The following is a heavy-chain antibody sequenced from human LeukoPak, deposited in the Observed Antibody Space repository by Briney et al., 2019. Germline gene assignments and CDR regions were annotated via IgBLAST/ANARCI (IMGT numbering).Heavy chain of an antibody. V-gene: IGHV5-51*01. CDR3: ARLYYGDYSNWFDP. CDR1: GYTFTSYW. D-gene: IGHD4-17*01. CDR2: IYPGDSDT. J-gene: IGHJ5*02. Sequence: GESLNISCQPPGYTFTSYWIAWARQIHGKGLDWLGIIYPGDSDTRYSPSFQGQVTISADKSISTAYLQWSSLKASDTAIYYCARLYYGDYSNWFDPWGQGTLVTVSS.